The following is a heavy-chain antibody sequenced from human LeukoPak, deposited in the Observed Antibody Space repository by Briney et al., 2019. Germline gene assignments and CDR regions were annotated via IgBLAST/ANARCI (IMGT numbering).Heavy chain of an antibody. V-gene: IGHV1-46*03. CDR3: ARAPPIAAGGRGRYFDL. J-gene: IGHJ2*01. CDR2: INPSGGST. CDR1: GYTFTSYG. D-gene: IGHD6-13*01. Sequence: GASVKVSCKASGYTFTSYGISWVRQAPGQGLEWMGIINPSGGSTSYAQKFQGRVTMTRDTSTSTVYMELSSLRSEDTAVYYCARAPPIAAGGRGRYFDLWGRGTLVTVSS.